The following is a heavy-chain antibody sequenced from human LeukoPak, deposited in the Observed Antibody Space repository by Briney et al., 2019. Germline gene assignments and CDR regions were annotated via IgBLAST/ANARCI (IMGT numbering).Heavy chain of an antibody. CDR2: IWYDGSNK. Sequence: PGRSLRLSCAASGFTLSSYGMHWVRQAPGKGLEWVAVIWYDGSNKYYADSVKGRFTISRDNSKNTLYLQMNSLRAEDTAVYYCAKDQHYYDSSGYYYTYWGQGTLVTVSS. CDR1: GFTLSSYG. D-gene: IGHD3-22*01. CDR3: AKDQHYYDSSGYYYTY. V-gene: IGHV3-33*06. J-gene: IGHJ4*02.